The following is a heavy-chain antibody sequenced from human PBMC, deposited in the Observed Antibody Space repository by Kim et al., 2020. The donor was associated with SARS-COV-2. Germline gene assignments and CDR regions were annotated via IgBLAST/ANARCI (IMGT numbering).Heavy chain of an antibody. V-gene: IGHV3-21*01. CDR2: ISSSSSYI. D-gene: IGHD4-17*01. J-gene: IGHJ4*02. CDR1: GFTFSSYS. Sequence: GGSLRLSCAASGFTFSSYSMNWVRQAPGKGLEWVSSISSSSSYIYYADSVKGRFTISRDNAKNSLYLQMNSLRAEDTAVYYCARENPGDYGGNYWGQGTLVTVSS. CDR3: ARENPGDYGGNY.